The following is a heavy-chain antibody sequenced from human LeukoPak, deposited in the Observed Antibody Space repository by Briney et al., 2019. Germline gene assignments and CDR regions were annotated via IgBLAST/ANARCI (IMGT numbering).Heavy chain of an antibody. V-gene: IGHV3-48*02. Sequence: GGSLRLSCAASGFTFNTFGMSWVRQAPGKGLEWVSYINYNGHDTYYADSVRGRFTTSRDNAKDSLYLQMNILRDEDTAVYYCARDLYSHGRFDYWGQGTLVTISS. CDR3: ARDLYSHGRFDY. J-gene: IGHJ4*02. D-gene: IGHD1-26*01. CDR1: GFTFNTFG. CDR2: INYNGHDT.